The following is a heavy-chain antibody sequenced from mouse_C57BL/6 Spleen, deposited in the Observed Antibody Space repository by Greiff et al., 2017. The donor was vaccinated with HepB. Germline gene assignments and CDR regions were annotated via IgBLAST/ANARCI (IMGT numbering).Heavy chain of an antibody. CDR2: ISYSGST. Sequence: DVMLVESGPGMVKPSQSLSLTCTVTGYSITSGYDWHWIRHFPGNKLEWMGYISYSGSTNYNPSLKSRISITHDTSKNHFFLKLNSVTTEDTAKYYCARGNGFYAMDYWGQGTSVTVSS. D-gene: IGHD1-1*01. V-gene: IGHV3-1*01. CDR1: GYSITSGYD. CDR3: ARGNGFYAMDY. J-gene: IGHJ4*01.